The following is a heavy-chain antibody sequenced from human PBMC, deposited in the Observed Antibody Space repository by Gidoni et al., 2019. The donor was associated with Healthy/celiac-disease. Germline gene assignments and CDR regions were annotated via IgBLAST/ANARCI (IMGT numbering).Heavy chain of an antibody. Sequence: QVQLQESGPGLVKPSETLSLTCTVSGGSISSYYWSWIRQPPGKGLEWIGYIYYSGSTNYNPSLKSRVTRSVDTSKNQFSLKLSSVTAADTAVYYCARDFRDDFWSGGSWFDPWGQGTLVTVSS. CDR2: IYYSGST. D-gene: IGHD3-3*01. CDR1: GGSISSYY. J-gene: IGHJ5*02. V-gene: IGHV4-59*01. CDR3: ARDFRDDFWSGGSWFDP.